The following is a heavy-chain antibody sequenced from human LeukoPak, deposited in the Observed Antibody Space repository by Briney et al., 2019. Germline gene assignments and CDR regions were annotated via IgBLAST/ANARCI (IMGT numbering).Heavy chain of an antibody. CDR2: IYPGDSDT. V-gene: IGHV5-51*01. J-gene: IGHJ3*02. Sequence: GESLKISCKGSGYSFTNYWIAWVRQMPGKGLEWMGIIYPGDSDTRYSPSFQGQVTISADKSISTAYLQWSSLQASDTAMYYCTRRSGSSRAFDIWGQGTMVTVSS. D-gene: IGHD2-15*01. CDR3: TRRSGSSRAFDI. CDR1: GYSFTNYW.